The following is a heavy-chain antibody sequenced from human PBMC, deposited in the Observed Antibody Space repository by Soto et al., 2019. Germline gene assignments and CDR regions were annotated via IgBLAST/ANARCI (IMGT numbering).Heavy chain of an antibody. J-gene: IGHJ4*02. CDR3: ARGRGYSSSWSIYYFDF. CDR2: IRYDGSNK. Sequence: GGSPRLSCGAPGFSFSSHGMHWFRQAPGKGLEWVAVIRYDGSNKYYADSVKGRFTISRDNSKNTLYLQMNSLRAEDTAVYYCARGRGYSSSWSIYYFDFWGQGP. V-gene: IGHV3-33*01. CDR1: GFSFSSHG. D-gene: IGHD6-13*01.